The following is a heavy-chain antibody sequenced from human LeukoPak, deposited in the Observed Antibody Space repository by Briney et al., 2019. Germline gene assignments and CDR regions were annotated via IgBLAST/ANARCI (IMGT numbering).Heavy chain of an antibody. CDR1: GGTFSRYA. CDR2: MIPIFGTA. Sequence: GASVKVSCKAAGGTFSRYAISWVRQAPGQGLEWMGGMIPIFGTANYAQKFQGRVTLTADESTSTAYMELSSLRSQDTAVYYCAREPRNPYLGETPLDHWGEGTLLTVPS. J-gene: IGHJ4*02. V-gene: IGHV1-69*13. D-gene: IGHD3-16*01. CDR3: AREPRNPYLGETPLDH.